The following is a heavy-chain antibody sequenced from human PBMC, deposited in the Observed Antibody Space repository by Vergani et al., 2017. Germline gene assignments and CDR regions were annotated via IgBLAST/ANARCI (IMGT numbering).Heavy chain of an antibody. CDR2: INPSTGDT. V-gene: IGHV1-2*02. CDR1: GYTFIGYY. D-gene: IGHD3-9*01. CDR3: ARGLRNYDILTAPGY. Sequence: QVQLVQSGAEVKKPGASVKVSCKASGYTFIGYYIHWVRQAPGQGLEWMGWINPSTGDTNYSQNFQGRVTMTRDTSISTAYMDLSRLTSDDTAVYYCARGLRNYDILTAPGYWGQGTLVTVSS. J-gene: IGHJ4*02.